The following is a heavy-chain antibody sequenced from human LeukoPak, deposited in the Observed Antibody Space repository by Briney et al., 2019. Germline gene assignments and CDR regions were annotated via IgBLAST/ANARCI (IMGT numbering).Heavy chain of an antibody. CDR1: GGSIISYY. Sequence: PSETLSLTCTVSGGSIISYYWSWIRQPPGKGLEWIGYIYYSGSTNYNPSLKSRVTISVDTSKNQFSLKLSSVTAADTAVYYCARVRYSYGYGVSGWYFDYWGQGTLVTVSS. CDR2: IYYSGST. D-gene: IGHD5-18*01. J-gene: IGHJ4*02. CDR3: ARVRYSYGYGVSGWYFDY. V-gene: IGHV4-59*01.